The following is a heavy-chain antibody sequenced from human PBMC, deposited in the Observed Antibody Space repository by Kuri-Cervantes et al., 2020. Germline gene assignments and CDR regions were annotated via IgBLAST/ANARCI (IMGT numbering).Heavy chain of an antibody. D-gene: IGHD6-13*01. Sequence: ASVKVSCKASGYTFTSYAMHWVRQAPGQRLEWMGWINAGNGNTKYSQKFQGRVTITRDTSASTAYMELRSLRSDDTAVYYCARELAAAFNFDYWGQGTLVTVSS. V-gene: IGHV1-3*01. CDR2: INAGNGNT. CDR3: ARELAAAFNFDY. CDR1: GYTFTSYA. J-gene: IGHJ4*02.